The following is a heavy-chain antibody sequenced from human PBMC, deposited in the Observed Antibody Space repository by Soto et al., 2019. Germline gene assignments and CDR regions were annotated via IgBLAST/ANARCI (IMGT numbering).Heavy chain of an antibody. CDR3: SREQYTSGWSSYDASDI. V-gene: IGHV3-23*01. D-gene: IGHD6-19*01. Sequence: EVQLLESGGGLVQPGGSLRLSCVASGFTFINCAMSWVRQAPGEGLEWISAISSSGGRTYYADSVKGRFTISRDNPKNTLYLQMNSLRADDTAVYYCSREQYTSGWSSYDASDIWGQGTMVTVSS. J-gene: IGHJ3*02. CDR1: GFTFINCA. CDR2: ISSSGGRT.